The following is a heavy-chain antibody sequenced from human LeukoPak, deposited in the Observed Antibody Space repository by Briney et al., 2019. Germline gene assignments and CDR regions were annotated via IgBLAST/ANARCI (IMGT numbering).Heavy chain of an antibody. J-gene: IGHJ4*02. Sequence: SETLSLTCTVSGGSISSYYWSWIRQPAGKGLEWIGRIYTSGSTNYNPSLKSRVTISVDTSKNQFSLKLSSVTVADTAVYYCARARGPPGGRFGEFYPDYWGQGTLVTVSP. D-gene: IGHD3-10*01. V-gene: IGHV4-4*07. CDR1: GGSISSYY. CDR2: IYTSGST. CDR3: ARARGPPGGRFGEFYPDY.